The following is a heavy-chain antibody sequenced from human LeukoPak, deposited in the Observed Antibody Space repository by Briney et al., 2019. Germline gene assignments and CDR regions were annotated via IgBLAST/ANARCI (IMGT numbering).Heavy chain of an antibody. CDR2: IRYDGSRK. J-gene: IGHJ4*02. Sequence: PGGSLRLSCAASGFIFSNYAMHWVRQAAGKGLEWVAYIRYDGSRKYYADSVNGRFTISRDNSKNTLYLQVHSLRAEDTAVYYCAGSGEAAHTYYFDYWGQGTLVTVSS. CDR1: GFIFSNYA. CDR3: AGSGEAAHTYYFDY. V-gene: IGHV3-30*02. D-gene: IGHD2-15*01.